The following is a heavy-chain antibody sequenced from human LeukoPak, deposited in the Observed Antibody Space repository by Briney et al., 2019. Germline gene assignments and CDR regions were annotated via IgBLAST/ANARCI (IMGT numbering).Heavy chain of an antibody. CDR1: GGSISSGDYY. CDR3: ARGGLVGRLQSVFDY. J-gene: IGHJ4*02. V-gene: IGHV4-30-4*01. CDR2: IYYSGST. D-gene: IGHD5-24*01. Sequence: SETLSLTCTVSGGSISSGDYYWSWIRQPPGKGLEWMGYIYYSGSTYYNPSLKSRVTISVDTSKNQFSMKLSSVTAADTAVYYCARGGLVGRLQSVFDYWGQGTLVTVSS.